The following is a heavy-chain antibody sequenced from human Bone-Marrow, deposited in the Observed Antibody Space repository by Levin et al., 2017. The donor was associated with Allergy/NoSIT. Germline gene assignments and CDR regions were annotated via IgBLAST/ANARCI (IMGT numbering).Heavy chain of an antibody. CDR3: AKDQGRRPQHY. Sequence: SGGSLRLSCAASGFGFGSFAMSWVRQAPGKGLEWVSTSSGNGANTYYADSVKGRFTISRDYSKNTLYLQMNSLRDEDTAVYFCAKDQGRRPQHYWGQGTLVTVSS. CDR1: GFGFGSFA. V-gene: IGHV3-23*01. CDR2: SSGNGANT. J-gene: IGHJ4*02.